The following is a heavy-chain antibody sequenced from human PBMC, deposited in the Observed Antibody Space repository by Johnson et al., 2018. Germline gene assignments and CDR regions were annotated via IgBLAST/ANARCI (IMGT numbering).Heavy chain of an antibody. V-gene: IGHV3-33*01. CDR1: GFTFSSHG. Sequence: QVQLVQSGGGVVQPGRSLRLSCAASGFTFSSHGMHWVRQAPGKGLEGVAVIWYDGSNKYYADSVKGRFTISRDNSKNTLYLQMNSLRDEDTAVYYCARYGLGDVSFDSWGQGTLVTVSS. CDR2: IWYDGSNK. J-gene: IGHJ4*02. D-gene: IGHD3-10*01. CDR3: ARYGLGDVSFDS.